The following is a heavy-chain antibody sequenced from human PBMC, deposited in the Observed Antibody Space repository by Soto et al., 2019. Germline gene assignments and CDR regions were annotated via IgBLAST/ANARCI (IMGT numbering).Heavy chain of an antibody. CDR2: IYTRGNT. V-gene: IGHV4-4*07. CDR1: GGSMRNYY. J-gene: IGHJ4*02. D-gene: IGHD6-6*01. Sequence: SETLSLTCTVSGGSMRNYYWSWIRQSAGKGLEWIGRIYTRGNTNYNPSPKSRVTMSVDTSKNQFSLKMSSVTAADTALYFCARDGVGSSSFDFWGQGTLVTVSS. CDR3: ARDGVGSSSFDF.